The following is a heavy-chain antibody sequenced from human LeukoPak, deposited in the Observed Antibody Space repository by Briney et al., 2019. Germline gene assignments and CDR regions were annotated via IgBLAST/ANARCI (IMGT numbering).Heavy chain of an antibody. V-gene: IGHV4-39*01. J-gene: IGHJ3*02. CDR3: ARHIPGGVVANPFDI. CDR2: IYYSGST. CDR1: GGSISSSSYY. D-gene: IGHD2-15*01. Sequence: SEPLSLTCTVYGGSISSSSYYWGWIRQTPGKGLEWIGSIYYSGSTYYNPSLKSRVTISVDTSKNQFSLKLSSVTAADTAVYYCARHIPGGVVANPFDIWGQGTMVTVSS.